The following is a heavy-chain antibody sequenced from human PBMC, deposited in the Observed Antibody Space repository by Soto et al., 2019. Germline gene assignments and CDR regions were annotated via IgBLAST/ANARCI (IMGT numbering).Heavy chain of an antibody. CDR1: GFTFGDYA. D-gene: IGHD5-18*01. Sequence: LRLSCTASGFTFGDYAMSWFRQAPGKGLEWVGFIRSKAYGGTTEYAASVKGRFTISRDDPKSIAYLQMNSLKTEDTAVYYCTREHSYGLHDAFDIWGQGTMVTVSS. CDR2: IRSKAYGGTT. V-gene: IGHV3-49*03. J-gene: IGHJ3*02. CDR3: TREHSYGLHDAFDI.